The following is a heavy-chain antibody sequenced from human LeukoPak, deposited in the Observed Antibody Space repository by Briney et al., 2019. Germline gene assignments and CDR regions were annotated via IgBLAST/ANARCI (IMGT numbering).Heavy chain of an antibody. CDR1: GYTFNTYG. J-gene: IGHJ4*02. CDR3: ASFTIFGVARVLDY. Sequence: GASVKVSCKASGYTFNTYGITWVRQAPGQGLEWMGWISGYNGNTNYAQKLQGRVTMTTDTSTSTAYMELRSLRSDDTAVYYCASFTIFGVARVLDYWGQGTLVTVSS. D-gene: IGHD3-3*01. V-gene: IGHV1-18*01. CDR2: ISGYNGNT.